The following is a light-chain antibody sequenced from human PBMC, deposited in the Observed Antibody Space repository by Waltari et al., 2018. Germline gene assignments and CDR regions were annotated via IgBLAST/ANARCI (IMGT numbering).Light chain of an antibody. Sequence: QSALIQPASVSGSPGQSLTMSCPETNSAVGTYNLVSWYQQHPGKAPKLMIYEGNKRPSGVSYRFSGSKSGNTASLTISGLQAEDEADYYCSSYAGSSSPRVFGGGTKLTVL. CDR2: EGN. V-gene: IGLV2-23*01. CDR1: NSAVGTYNL. J-gene: IGLJ3*02. CDR3: SSYAGSSSPRV.